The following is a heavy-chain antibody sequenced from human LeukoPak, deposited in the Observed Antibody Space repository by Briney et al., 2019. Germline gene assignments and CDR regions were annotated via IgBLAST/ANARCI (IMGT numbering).Heavy chain of an antibody. CDR1: GGSISSDY. V-gene: IGHV4-59*01. D-gene: IGHD6-13*01. J-gene: IGHJ4*02. CDR3: ARMYSSTIPPGY. Sequence: SETLSLTCTVSGGSISSDYWNWIRQPPGKGLEWIGYIYYSGCTKYNPSLKSRVTISVDTSKNQFSLKLSSVTAADTAVYYCARMYSSTIPPGYWGQGTLVTVSS. CDR2: IYYSGCT.